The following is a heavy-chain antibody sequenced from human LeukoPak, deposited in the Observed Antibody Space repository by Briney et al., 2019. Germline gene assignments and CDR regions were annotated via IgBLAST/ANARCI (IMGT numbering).Heavy chain of an antibody. D-gene: IGHD3-16*01. J-gene: IGHJ4*02. CDR2: ILQSGST. Sequence: SSETLSLTCAVYGGSFSGYYWSWIRQPPGKGLEWIGEILQSGSTNYNPSLRSRVTISIDKSKNQFSLNLSSVTAADTAVYYCARESWSYASKFHYWGQGTLVTVSS. CDR3: ARESWSYASKFHY. V-gene: IGHV4-34*12. CDR1: GGSFSGYY.